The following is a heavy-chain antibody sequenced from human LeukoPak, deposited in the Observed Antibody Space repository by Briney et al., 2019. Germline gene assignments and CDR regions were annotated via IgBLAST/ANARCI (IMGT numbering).Heavy chain of an antibody. CDR3: ARGVSSYDY. Sequence: SVKVSYKASRGTFSSYAISWVRQAPGQGLEWMGGIIPIFGTANYAQKFQGRVTITADESTSTAYMELSRLRSEETAVYYCARGVSSYDYWGQGTLVTVSS. J-gene: IGHJ4*02. V-gene: IGHV1-69*13. D-gene: IGHD6-19*01. CDR1: RGTFSSYA. CDR2: IIPIFGTA.